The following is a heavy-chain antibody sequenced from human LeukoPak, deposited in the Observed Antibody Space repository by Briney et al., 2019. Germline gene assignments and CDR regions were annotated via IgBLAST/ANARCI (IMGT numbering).Heavy chain of an antibody. V-gene: IGHV4-30-2*01. Sequence: SQTLSLTCTVSGGSISSGGYYWGWIRQPPGKGLEWIGYIYHSGSTYYNPSLKSRVTISVDRSKNQFSLKLSSVTAADTAVYYCASSGYYSGAFDIWGQGTMVTVSS. J-gene: IGHJ3*02. CDR1: GGSISSGGYY. CDR3: ASSGYYSGAFDI. D-gene: IGHD3-22*01. CDR2: IYHSGST.